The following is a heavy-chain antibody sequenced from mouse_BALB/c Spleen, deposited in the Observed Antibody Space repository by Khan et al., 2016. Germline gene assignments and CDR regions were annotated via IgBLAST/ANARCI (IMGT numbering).Heavy chain of an antibody. CDR3: ARSLVAARYFDV. Sequence: EVKLLESGPGLVKPSQSLSLTCTVTGYSITSDYAWNWIRQYPGNKLEWMGYISYSGRTSYNPSLKSRISITRDTSKNQFFLQLNSVTTEDTATYYCARSLVAARYFDVWGAGTTVTVSS. CDR1: GYSITSDYA. J-gene: IGHJ1*01. V-gene: IGHV3-2*02. CDR2: ISYSGRT. D-gene: IGHD1-1*01.